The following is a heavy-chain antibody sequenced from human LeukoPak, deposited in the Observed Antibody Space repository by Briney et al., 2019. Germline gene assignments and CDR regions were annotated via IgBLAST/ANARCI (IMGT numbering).Heavy chain of an antibody. Sequence: PSETLSLTCTVSGGSISSGDYYWSWLRQPAGKGLEWIGYIYYSGSTYSNSSLKRRITISVDTSKNQFSLKLSHVTAAAAASYYCVRARGYSGYDSLRAFDIWGQGTMVTVSS. D-gene: IGHD5-12*01. CDR3: VRARGYSGYDSLRAFDI. V-gene: IGHV4-30-4*08. CDR2: IYYSGST. J-gene: IGHJ3*02. CDR1: GGSISSGDYY.